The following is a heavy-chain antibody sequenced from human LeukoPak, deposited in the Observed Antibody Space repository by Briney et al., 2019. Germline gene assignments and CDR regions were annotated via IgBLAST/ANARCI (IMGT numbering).Heavy chain of an antibody. CDR1: GYTFTSYD. CDR3: ARSEYYYGSGSKRHKGGWFDP. J-gene: IGHJ5*02. Sequence: ASVRVSCKASGYTFTSYDINWVRQATGQGLEWMGWMNPNSGNTGYAQKFQGRVTMTRNTSISTAYMELSSLRSEDTAVYYCARSEYYYGSGSKRHKGGWFDPWGQGTLVTVSS. D-gene: IGHD3-10*01. V-gene: IGHV1-8*01. CDR2: MNPNSGNT.